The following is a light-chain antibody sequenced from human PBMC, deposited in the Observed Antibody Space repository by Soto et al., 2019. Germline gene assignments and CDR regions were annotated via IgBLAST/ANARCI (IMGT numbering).Light chain of an antibody. J-gene: IGKJ1*01. CDR3: QQYLASPPWT. CDR2: GTS. CDR1: QSVNSGY. V-gene: IGKV3-20*01. Sequence: EVVLTQSPGTLSLSPGERAILSCRASQSVNSGYLAWYQQKPGQAPRLLIYGTSIRAAGIPDRFSGSGSGTDFTLTISRLDSEDFAVYSCQQYLASPPWTFGQGTKVE.